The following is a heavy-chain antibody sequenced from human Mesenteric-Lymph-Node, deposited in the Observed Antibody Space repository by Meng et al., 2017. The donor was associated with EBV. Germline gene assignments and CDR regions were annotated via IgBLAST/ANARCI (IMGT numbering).Heavy chain of an antibody. D-gene: IGHD5-24*01. CDR2: ISGSGGNI. CDR3: SNLPYNY. CDR1: GFTFSSFA. Sequence: EEQLLGSGGGLVQPGGSLRFSCAASGFTFSSFAVSWVRQAQGKGLEWVSGISGSGGNIHHADSVKGRFTISRDNSGNTVYLQMNNLRAEDTAVYYCSNLPYNYWGQGTLVTVSS. J-gene: IGHJ4*01. V-gene: IGHV3-23*01.